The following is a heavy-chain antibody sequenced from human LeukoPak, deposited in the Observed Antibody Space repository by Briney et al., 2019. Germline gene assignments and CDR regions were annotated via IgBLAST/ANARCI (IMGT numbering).Heavy chain of an antibody. CDR2: IYSNGTT. V-gene: IGHV4-61*02. Sequence: SQTLSLTCTVSRGSISSGSYYWSWIRQPAGKGLERIGRIYSNGTTNYNPSLKSRVTISVDTSKNHFSLKVSSVTAADTAVYYCARGRGRDVSFYYGMDVWGQGTTVTVSS. D-gene: IGHD3-10*01. J-gene: IGHJ6*02. CDR1: RGSISSGSYY. CDR3: ARGRGRDVSFYYGMDV.